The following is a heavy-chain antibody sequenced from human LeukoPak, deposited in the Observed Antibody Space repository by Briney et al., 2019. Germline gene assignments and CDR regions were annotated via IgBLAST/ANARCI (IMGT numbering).Heavy chain of an antibody. Sequence: GGSLRLSCAASGFSFSNYAVSWVRQAPGKGLEWVSGVSASGASTYSEDSVKGRFIISRDNSKNTVFLQMNSLRAEDTAVYYCARQHTGWYVDYWGQGILVTVSS. D-gene: IGHD6-19*01. CDR1: GFSFSNYA. V-gene: IGHV3-23*01. CDR2: VSASGAST. CDR3: ARQHTGWYVDY. J-gene: IGHJ4*02.